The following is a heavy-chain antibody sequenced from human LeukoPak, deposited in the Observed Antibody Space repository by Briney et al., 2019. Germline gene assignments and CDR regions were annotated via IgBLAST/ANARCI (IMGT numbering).Heavy chain of an antibody. V-gene: IGHV1-2*02. Sequence: ASVKVSCKASGYTFTGYYMHWVRQAPGQGLEWMGWINPNSGGTNYAQKFQGRVTMTRDTSISTAYMELSRLRSDDTAVYYCARDPTPGYDFWSGYYPNWFDPWGQGTLVTVSS. D-gene: IGHD3-3*01. CDR3: ARDPTPGYDFWSGYYPNWFDP. CDR2: INPNSGGT. CDR1: GYTFTGYY. J-gene: IGHJ5*02.